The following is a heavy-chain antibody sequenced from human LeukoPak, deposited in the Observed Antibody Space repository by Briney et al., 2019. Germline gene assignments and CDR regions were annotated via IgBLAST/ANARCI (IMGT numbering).Heavy chain of an antibody. J-gene: IGHJ3*02. CDR1: GFTFSDAW. D-gene: IGHD2-2*01. V-gene: IGHV3-15*01. CDR3: ARGREYCSSTSCRDAFDI. CDR2: IKSKTDGGTT. Sequence: GGSLRLSCAPSGFTFSDAWLSWARQAPGKGREWVGRIKSKTDGGTTEYAAPVKGRFTVSRDDSKNTLYLQMNSLRAEDTAVYYCARGREYCSSTSCRDAFDIWGLGTMVTVSS.